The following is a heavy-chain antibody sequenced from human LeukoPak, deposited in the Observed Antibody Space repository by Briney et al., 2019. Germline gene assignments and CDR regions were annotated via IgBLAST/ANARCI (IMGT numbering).Heavy chain of an antibody. CDR1: GGTFSSYA. D-gene: IGHD2-2*01. J-gene: IGHJ6*02. CDR2: VIPILGIA. CDR3: ARDIVVVPAAKGGGYYYYGMDV. V-gene: IGHV1-69*04. Sequence: ASVKVSCKASGGTFSSYAISWVRQAPGQGLEWMGRVIPILGIANYAQKLQGRVTLTTDTSTSTAYMELRSLRSDDTAVYYCARDIVVVPAAKGGGYYYYGMDVWGQGTTVTVSS.